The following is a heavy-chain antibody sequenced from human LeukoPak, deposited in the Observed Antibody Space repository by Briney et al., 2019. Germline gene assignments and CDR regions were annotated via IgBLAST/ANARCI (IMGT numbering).Heavy chain of an antibody. J-gene: IGHJ4*02. D-gene: IGHD3-9*01. CDR1: GFTFSSYA. Sequence: PGGSLRLSCAASGFTFSSYAMSWVRQAPGKGLEWVSAISGSGGSTHYADSVKGRFTISRDNSKNTLYLQMNSLRAEDTAVYYCAKDQAHYYDILTGPHYFDYWGQGTLVTVSS. CDR2: ISGSGGST. CDR3: AKDQAHYYDILTGPHYFDY. V-gene: IGHV3-23*01.